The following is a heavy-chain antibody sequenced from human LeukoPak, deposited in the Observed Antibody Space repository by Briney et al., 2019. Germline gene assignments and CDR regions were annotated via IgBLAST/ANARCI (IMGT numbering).Heavy chain of an antibody. CDR3: VRSHHGGV. CDR2: IYYTGST. J-gene: IGHJ6*04. V-gene: IGHV4-59*01. Sequence: SETLSLTCSISGGSMSGFFWYWVRQPPGKGLEWIGYIYYTGSTNYNPSLESRVTISMDTSRNQFSLRLSPVTAADTAVYYCVRSHHGGVWGKGTTVTVSS. CDR1: GGSMSGFF. D-gene: IGHD1-14*01.